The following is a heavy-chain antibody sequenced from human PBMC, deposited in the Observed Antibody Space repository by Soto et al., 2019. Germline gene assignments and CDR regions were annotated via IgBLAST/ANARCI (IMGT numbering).Heavy chain of an antibody. CDR1: GYTFTSYA. CDR2: LNAGNGNT. V-gene: IGHV1-3*01. D-gene: IGHD3-3*01. J-gene: IGHJ4*02. CDR3: ARDQGFLVNYEFWSGFDY. Sequence: QVQLVQSGAEVKKPGASVKVSCKASGYTFTSYAMHWVRQAPGQRLEWVGWLNAGNGNTKYSQKLPGKVTITRGTSASTAYMELSSLRSEDMAVYYCARDQGFLVNYEFWSGFDYWGQGTLVTVSS.